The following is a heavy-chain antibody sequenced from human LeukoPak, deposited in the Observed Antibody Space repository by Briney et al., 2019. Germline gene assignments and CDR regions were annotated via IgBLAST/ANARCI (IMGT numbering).Heavy chain of an antibody. J-gene: IGHJ4*02. CDR3: ARDSGEKTYYDFWSGYYTEY. D-gene: IGHD3-3*01. Sequence: SETLSLTCTVSGGSISSYYWSCIRQPAGKGLEWIGRIYTSGSINYNPSLKSRVTMSVDTSKNQFSLKLSSVTAADTAVYYCARDSGEKTYYDFWSGYYTEYWGQGTLVTVSS. CDR2: IYTSGSI. CDR1: GGSISSYY. V-gene: IGHV4-4*07.